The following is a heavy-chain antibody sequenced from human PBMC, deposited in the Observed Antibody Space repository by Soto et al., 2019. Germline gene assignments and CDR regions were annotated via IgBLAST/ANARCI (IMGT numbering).Heavy chain of an antibody. CDR2: ISSSSSYI. J-gene: IGHJ3*02. D-gene: IGHD4-17*01. V-gene: IGHV3-21*01. CDR3: ARATPIFGTVTSVAFDI. CDR1: GFTFSSYS. Sequence: EVQLVESGGGLVKPGGSLRLSCAASGFTFSSYSMNWVRQAPGKGLEWVSSISSSSSYIYYADSVKGRFTISRDNAKNSLYLQMNSLRAEDTAVYYCARATPIFGTVTSVAFDIWGQGTMVTVSS.